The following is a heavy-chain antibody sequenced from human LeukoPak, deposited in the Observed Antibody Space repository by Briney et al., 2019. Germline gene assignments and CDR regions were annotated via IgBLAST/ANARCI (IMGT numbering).Heavy chain of an antibody. J-gene: IGHJ6*02. CDR3: ARYVTAEGPPYALHV. CDR1: EYTFSPYA. Sequence: GGSLRLSCAPSEYTFSPYAMQWVRQAPGKGLEWVSGISVSGDRTWYADSVKGRFTISRDNSKNTLYLQMNSLRAEDTAVYYCARYVTAEGPPYALHVWGRGATVSVSS. V-gene: IGHV3-23*01. D-gene: IGHD1-14*01. CDR2: ISVSGDRT.